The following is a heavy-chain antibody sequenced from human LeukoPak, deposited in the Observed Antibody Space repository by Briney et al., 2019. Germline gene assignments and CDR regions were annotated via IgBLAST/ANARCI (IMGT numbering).Heavy chain of an antibody. CDR2: IYPGDSDT. J-gene: IGHJ4*02. Sequence: GESLKISCKVSEYNFTSYWIAWVRLMPGKGLEWMGIIYPGDSDTRYSPSFQGQVTISADKSISTAYLQWSSLRASDTAIYYCASHSYSSSFDNWGQGTLVTVSP. CDR3: ASHSYSSSFDN. V-gene: IGHV5-51*01. CDR1: EYNFTSYW. D-gene: IGHD6-13*01.